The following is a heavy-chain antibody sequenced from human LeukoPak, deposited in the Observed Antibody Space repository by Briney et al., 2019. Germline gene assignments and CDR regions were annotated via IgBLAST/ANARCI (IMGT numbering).Heavy chain of an antibody. CDR3: ARVPLNYYYSMDV. CDR1: GVPISSGGYY. Sequence: SQTLSLTCTVSGVPISSGGYYWSWIRQHPGKGLEWIGYIYYSGSTYYNPSLKSRVTISVDTSQNQFSLKLSSVTAADTAVYYCARVPLNYYYSMDVWGQGTTVTVSS. CDR2: IYYSGST. J-gene: IGHJ6*02. V-gene: IGHV4-31*03.